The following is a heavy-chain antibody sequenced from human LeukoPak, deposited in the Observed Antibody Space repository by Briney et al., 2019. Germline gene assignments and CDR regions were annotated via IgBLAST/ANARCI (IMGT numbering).Heavy chain of an antibody. V-gene: IGHV4-59*01. CDR2: IYYSGST. J-gene: IGHJ5*02. CDR3: AREGHDYSNPNWFDP. CDR1: GGSISSYY. D-gene: IGHD4-11*01. Sequence: PSETLSLTRTVSGGSISSYYWSWIRQPPGKGLEWIGYIYYSGSTNYNPSLKSRVTISVDTSKNQFSLKLSSVTAADTAVYYCAREGHDYSNPNWFDPWGQGTLVTVSS.